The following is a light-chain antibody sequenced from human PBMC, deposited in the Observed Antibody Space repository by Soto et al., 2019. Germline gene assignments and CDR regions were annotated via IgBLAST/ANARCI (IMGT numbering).Light chain of an antibody. CDR2: GAS. CDR1: QSVSSSY. V-gene: IGKV3-20*01. J-gene: IGKJ1*01. Sequence: IVLTHSPXTPSLSXXXXSXLXXXPSQSVSSSYLAWYQQKPGQAPRLLIYGASSRATGIPDRFSGSGSGTDFTLTISRLEPEDFAVYYCQQYGSSPWTFGQGTKVDIK. CDR3: QQYGSSPWT.